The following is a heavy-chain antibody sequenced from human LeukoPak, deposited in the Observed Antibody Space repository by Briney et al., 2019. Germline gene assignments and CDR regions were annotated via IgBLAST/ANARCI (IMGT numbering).Heavy chain of an antibody. CDR3: AIMHCDYDGSGYWVQ. Sequence: PGESLRLSCAASGFTFSSYAMSWVRQAPGKGLEWVSGISTSGGSTSYADSVKGRFTISRDNPRNTLYMQMNSLRAEDTAVYYCAIMHCDYDGSGYWVQWGQGTLVTVSS. D-gene: IGHD3-22*01. CDR2: ISTSGGST. CDR1: GFTFSSYA. J-gene: IGHJ4*02. V-gene: IGHV3-23*01.